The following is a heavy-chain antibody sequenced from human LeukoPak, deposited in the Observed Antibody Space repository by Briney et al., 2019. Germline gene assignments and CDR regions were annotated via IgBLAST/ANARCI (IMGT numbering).Heavy chain of an antibody. CDR3: ARGYCSSTSCFRTTTLNWFDP. J-gene: IGHJ5*02. Sequence: ASVKVSCKASGYTFTGYYMHWVRQAPGQGLEWMGWINPNSGGTNYAQKFQGRVTMTRDTSISTAYMELSRLRSDDTTVYYCARGYCSSTSCFRTTTLNWFDPWGQGTLVTVSS. V-gene: IGHV1-2*02. CDR2: INPNSGGT. D-gene: IGHD2-2*01. CDR1: GYTFTGYY.